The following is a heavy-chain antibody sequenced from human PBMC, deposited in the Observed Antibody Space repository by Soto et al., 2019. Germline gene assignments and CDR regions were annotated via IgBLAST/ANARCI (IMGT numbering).Heavy chain of an antibody. CDR3: ARRPSPDYSKVDWYFDL. D-gene: IGHD4-4*01. CDR1: GYSFTSYW. V-gene: IGHV5-51*03. CDR2: IYPGDSDT. J-gene: IGHJ2*01. Sequence: EVQLVQSGAEVKKPGESLKISCKGSGYSFTSYWIGWVRQMPGKGLEWMGIIYPGDSDTRYIPSFQGQVTISADKSIRTAYLQWSSLKASDTAMYYCARRPSPDYSKVDWYFDLWGRGTLVTVSS.